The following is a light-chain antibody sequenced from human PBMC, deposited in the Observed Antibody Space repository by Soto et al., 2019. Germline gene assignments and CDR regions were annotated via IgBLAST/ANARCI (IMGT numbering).Light chain of an antibody. CDR1: QSVYINS. CDR3: QQYGDSPFT. Sequence: EVVLTQSPGTLSLSPGESATLSCRASQSVYINSLAWYQHKRGRAPRHLIYGASTRATAVPDRFTGSGSGTDFALTISSPEPEDAAVYYCQQYGDSPFTFGPGTNLYIK. V-gene: IGKV3-20*01. CDR2: GAS. J-gene: IGKJ2*01.